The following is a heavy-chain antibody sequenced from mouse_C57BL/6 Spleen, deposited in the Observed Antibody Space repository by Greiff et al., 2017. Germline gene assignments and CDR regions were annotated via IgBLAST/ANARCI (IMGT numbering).Heavy chain of an antibody. CDR1: GYTFTSYW. CDR2: IDPSDSET. D-gene: IGHD2-2*01. V-gene: IGHV1-52*01. J-gene: IGHJ3*01. Sequence: VQLQQPGAELVRPGSSVKLSCKASGYTFTSYWMHWVKQRPIQGLEWIGNIDPSDSETHYNQKFKDKATLTVDKSSSTAYMQLSSLTSEDSAVYYCARPYGYGGGFAYWGQGTLVTVSA. CDR3: ARPYGYGGGFAY.